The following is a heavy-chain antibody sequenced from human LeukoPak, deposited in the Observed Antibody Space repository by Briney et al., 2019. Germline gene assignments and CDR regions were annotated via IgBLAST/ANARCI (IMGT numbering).Heavy chain of an antibody. V-gene: IGHV3-21*04. J-gene: IGHJ4*02. CDR1: GFTFSSYS. CDR2: ISSSSSYI. D-gene: IGHD1-26*01. CDR3: ARDLVGATVPD. Sequence: GGSLRLSCAASGFTFSSYSMNWVRQAPGKGLEWVSSISSSSSYIYYADSVKGRFTISRDNAKNSLYLQMNSLRVEDTAVYYCARDLVGATVPDWGQGTLVTVSS.